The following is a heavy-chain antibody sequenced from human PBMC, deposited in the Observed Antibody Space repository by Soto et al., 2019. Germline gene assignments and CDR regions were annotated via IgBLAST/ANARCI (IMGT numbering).Heavy chain of an antibody. V-gene: IGHV4-34*01. D-gene: IGHD3-10*01. CDR2: INHSGST. CDR1: GGSFSGYY. CDR3: ARGRRITMVRGVRNYYYMDV. J-gene: IGHJ6*03. Sequence: QVQLQQWGAGLLKPSETLSLTCAVYGGSFSGYYWSWIRQPPGKGLEWIGEINHSGSTNYNPSLKSRVTISLDTSKNQFSLKLSSVTAADTAVYYCARGRRITMVRGVRNYYYMDVWGKGTTVTVSS.